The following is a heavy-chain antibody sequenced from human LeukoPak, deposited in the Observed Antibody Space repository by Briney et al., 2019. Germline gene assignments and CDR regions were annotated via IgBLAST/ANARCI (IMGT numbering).Heavy chain of an antibody. V-gene: IGHV3-9*01. CDR2: ISWNSGSI. CDR1: GFTFDDYA. J-gene: IGHJ4*02. CDR3: AKVSRAFDY. Sequence: PGRSLRLSCAASGFTFDDYAMHWVRHAPGKGLEWVSGISWNSGSIGYADSVKGRFTISRDNAKNSLYLQMNSLRAEDTALYYCAKVSRAFDYWGQGTLVTVSS.